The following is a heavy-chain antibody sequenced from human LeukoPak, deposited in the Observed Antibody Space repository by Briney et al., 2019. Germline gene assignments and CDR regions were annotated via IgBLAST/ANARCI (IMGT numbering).Heavy chain of an antibody. J-gene: IGHJ5*02. D-gene: IGHD6-19*01. Sequence: GGSLRLSCAASGLHFSGTAMSWVRQAPGKGLEWVSAISHDGMNAYYADSVKGRFTISRDNSKQTVSLEMSSLTAADTGVYYCAKDGAQYSSGPECDPRGQGALVTVSP. V-gene: IGHV3-23*01. CDR2: ISHDGMNA. CDR1: GLHFSGTA. CDR3: AKDGAQYSSGPECDP.